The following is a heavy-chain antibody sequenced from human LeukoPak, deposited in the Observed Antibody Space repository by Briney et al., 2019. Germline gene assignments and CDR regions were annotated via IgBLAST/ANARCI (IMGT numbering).Heavy chain of an antibody. CDR3: ARDLTYYYDSSGYTADY. CDR2: INPNSGGT. CDR1: GYTFTGYY. V-gene: IGHV1-2*02. J-gene: IGHJ4*02. D-gene: IGHD3-22*01. Sequence: KXSCKASGYTFTGYYMHWVRQAPGQGLEWMGWINPNSGGTNYAQKFQGRVTMTRDTSISTAYMELSRLRSDDTAVYYCARDLTYYYDSSGYTADYWGQGTLVTVSS.